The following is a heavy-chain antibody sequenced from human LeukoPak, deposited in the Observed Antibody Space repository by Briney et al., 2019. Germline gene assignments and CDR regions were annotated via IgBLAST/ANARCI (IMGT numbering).Heavy chain of an antibody. D-gene: IGHD6-19*01. CDR2: INPNSGGT. CDR3: ARRTITADSGIAVAGNSAYYYYYMDV. J-gene: IGHJ6*03. CDR1: GYTFTGYY. Sequence: ASVKVSCKASGYTFTGYYMHWVRQAPGQGLEWMGWINPNSGGTNYAQKFQGRVTMTRDTSISTAYMELSRLRSDDTAVYYCARRTITADSGIAVAGNSAYYYYYMDVWGKGTTVTVSS. V-gene: IGHV1-2*02.